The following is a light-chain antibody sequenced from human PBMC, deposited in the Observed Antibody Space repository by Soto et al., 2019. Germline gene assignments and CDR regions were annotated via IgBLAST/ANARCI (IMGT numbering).Light chain of an antibody. CDR1: QSVRTN. CDR3: QQYHNWPPLT. J-gene: IGKJ4*01. CDR2: AAS. Sequence: EIVMTQSPATVSVSPGERVTLSCRASQSVRTNVAWYQQKPGQAPRLLINAASTRATGIPARFIGSGSGTDFTLTITSLQSEDFAVYYCQQYHNWPPLTFGGGTKVDIK. V-gene: IGKV3D-15*01.